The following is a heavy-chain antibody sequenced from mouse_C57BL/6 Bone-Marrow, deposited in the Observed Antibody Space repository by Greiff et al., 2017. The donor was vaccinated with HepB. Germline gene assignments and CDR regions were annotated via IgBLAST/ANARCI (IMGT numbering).Heavy chain of an antibody. CDR2: ISYSGIT. J-gene: IGHJ4*01. CDR1: GYSITSGYN. CDR3: ARGVYYAMDY. Sequence: EVKLVESGPGMVKPSQSLSLTCTVTGYSITSGYNWHWIRHFPGNKLEWMGYISYSGITNYNPSLKSRISITHDTSKNHFFLKLNSVTTEDTATYYCARGVYYAMDYWGQGTSVTVSS. V-gene: IGHV3-1*01.